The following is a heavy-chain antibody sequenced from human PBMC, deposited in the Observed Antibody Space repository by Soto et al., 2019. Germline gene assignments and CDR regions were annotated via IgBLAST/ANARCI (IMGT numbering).Heavy chain of an antibody. J-gene: IGHJ5*02. CDR3: ARADGAGFVGP. CDR2: INAGNGNT. Sequence: QVQLVQSGAEEKKPGDSVKVSCKTSGYTFTSYAMHWVRQAPGQRLEWMGWINAGNGNTKYSQKFQGRLTITSDASASTAYMELSSLRSEDTAVYYCARADGAGFVGPWGQGTLVTVSS. V-gene: IGHV1-3*05. CDR1: GYTFTSYA. D-gene: IGHD1-26*01.